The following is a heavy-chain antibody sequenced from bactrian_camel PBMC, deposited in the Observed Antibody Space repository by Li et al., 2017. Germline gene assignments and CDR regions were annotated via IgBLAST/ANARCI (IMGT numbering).Heavy chain of an antibody. CDR3: ATDAPIRYSGGYYYTERSANY. Sequence: HVQLVESGGGLVRPGDSLTLSCAASGFLFSKFGMSWVRQVPGKGLEWVSGIASDGSSSDYPDSVKGRFTASRDNAKNILYLRMDSLKSEDSALYYCATDAPIRYSGGYYYTERSANYWGQGTQVTVS. CDR1: GFLFSKFG. CDR2: IASDGSSS. D-gene: IGHD2*01. J-gene: IGHJ4*01. V-gene: IGHV3S7*01.